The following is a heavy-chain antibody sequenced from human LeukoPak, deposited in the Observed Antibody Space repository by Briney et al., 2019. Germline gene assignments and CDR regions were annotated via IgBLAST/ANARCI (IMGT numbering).Heavy chain of an antibody. CDR2: IRYDGSEK. D-gene: IGHD3-3*01. Sequence: GGSLRLSCAASGFTFSNYAMNWFRRAPGKGLEWVAFIRYDGSEKNYADSVRGRFIVSRDNSKNTLYLQMNSLTTEDTAIYYCAKGGAYQDLDYWGQGTLVTVSS. CDR1: GFTFSNYA. CDR3: AKGGAYQDLDY. J-gene: IGHJ4*02. V-gene: IGHV3-30*02.